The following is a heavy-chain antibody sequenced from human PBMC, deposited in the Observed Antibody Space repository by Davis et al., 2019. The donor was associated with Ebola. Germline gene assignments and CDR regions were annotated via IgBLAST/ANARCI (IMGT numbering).Heavy chain of an antibody. D-gene: IGHD4-17*01. CDR2: IYHSGST. Sequence: MPSETLSLTCAVSGDSISSSNWWSWVRQPPGKGLEWIGYIYHSGSTYYNPSLKSRVTISVDRSKNQFSLKLTSVTAADTAVYYCARHVGDYLWYSGYYYGMDVWGQGTTVTVSS. V-gene: IGHV4-4*02. CDR3: ARHVGDYLWYSGYYYGMDV. J-gene: IGHJ6*02. CDR1: GDSISSSNW.